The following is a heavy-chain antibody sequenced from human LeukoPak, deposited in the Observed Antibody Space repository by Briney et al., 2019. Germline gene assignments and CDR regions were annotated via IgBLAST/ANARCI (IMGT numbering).Heavy chain of an antibody. J-gene: IGHJ4*02. CDR2: ISYDGSNK. CDR1: GFTFSSYA. V-gene: IGHV3-30-3*01. CDR3: ARDESPYGDLIDY. D-gene: IGHD4-17*01. Sequence: PARSLRLSCAASGFTFSSYAMHWVRQAPGKGLEWVAVISYDGSNKYYADSVKVRFTISRDNSKNTMYLQMNSLRAEDTAVYYCARDESPYGDLIDYWGEGNLVTDSS.